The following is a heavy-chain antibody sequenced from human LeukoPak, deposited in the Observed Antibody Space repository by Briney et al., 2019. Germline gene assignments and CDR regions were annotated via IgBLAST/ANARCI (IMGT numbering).Heavy chain of an antibody. CDR1: GGSISSYY. CDR2: INHSGST. D-gene: IGHD3-22*01. V-gene: IGHV4-34*01. Sequence: PSETLSLTCTVSGGSISSYYWSWIRQPPGKGLEWIGEINHSGSTNYNPSLKSRVTISVDTSKNQFSLKLSSVTAADTAVYYCARGPYYDSMVYWGQGTLVTVSS. J-gene: IGHJ4*02. CDR3: ARGPYYDSMVY.